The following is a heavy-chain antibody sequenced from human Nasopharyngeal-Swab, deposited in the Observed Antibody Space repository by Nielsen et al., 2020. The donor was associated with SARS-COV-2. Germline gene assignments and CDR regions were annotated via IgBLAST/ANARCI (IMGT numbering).Heavy chain of an antibody. CDR1: GFTLSNRW. Sequence: GESLKISCAASGFTLSNRWMTWVRQAPGKGLEWVASINRDGRNTYYADSVKGRFITSRDNAGNSLFLQMNSLIAEDTAVYFCARGTSTSPGIDYWGQGILVTVSS. CDR3: ARGTSTSPGIDY. D-gene: IGHD1-1*01. CDR2: INRDGRNT. V-gene: IGHV3-7*05. J-gene: IGHJ4*02.